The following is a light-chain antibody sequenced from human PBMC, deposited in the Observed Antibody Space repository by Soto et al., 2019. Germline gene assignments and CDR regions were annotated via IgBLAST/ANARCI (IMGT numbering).Light chain of an antibody. CDR3: QQRSNWPRT. J-gene: IGKJ1*01. CDR1: QNISNY. V-gene: IGKV3-11*01. CDR2: DVS. Sequence: IVLTQSPATLSLSPGIRATLSCRASQNISNYLNWYQQKPGQAPRLLIYDVSNRATGVPARFSGSGSGTDFTLTISSLEPEDFAVYYCQQRSNWPRTFGQGTKVDIK.